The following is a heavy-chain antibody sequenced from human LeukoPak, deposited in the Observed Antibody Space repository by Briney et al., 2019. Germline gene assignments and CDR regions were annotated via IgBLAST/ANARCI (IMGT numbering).Heavy chain of an antibody. J-gene: IGHJ4*02. CDR3: ARGSGSTTVTY. CDR2: ISGSGGGT. CDR1: GFTFSDYW. D-gene: IGHD4-17*01. V-gene: IGHV3-23*01. Sequence: GGSLRLSCAASGFTFSDYWMSWMRQAPGKGLEWVSAISGSGGGTYYADSVKGRFTISRDNSKNTLYLQMNSLRAEDTAVYYCARGSGSTTVTYWGQGTLVTVSS.